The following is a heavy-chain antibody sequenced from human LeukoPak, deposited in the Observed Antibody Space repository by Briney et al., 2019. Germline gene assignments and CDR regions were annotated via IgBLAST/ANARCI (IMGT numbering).Heavy chain of an antibody. Sequence: GGSLRLSCAASGFTFSDYYMSWIRQAPGKGLEWLSYINPTSGYTPYADSVKGRFTISRDNAKNSLYLQMNSLRAEDTAVYYCARLPGYSYGIDYWGQGTLVTVSS. CDR1: GFTFSDYY. CDR3: ARLPGYSYGIDY. J-gene: IGHJ4*02. D-gene: IGHD5-18*01. V-gene: IGHV3-11*06. CDR2: INPTSGYT.